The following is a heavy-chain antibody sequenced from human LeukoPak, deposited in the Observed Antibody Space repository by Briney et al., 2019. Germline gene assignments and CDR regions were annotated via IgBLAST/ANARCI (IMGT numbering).Heavy chain of an antibody. CDR2: INHSGST. D-gene: IGHD3-9*01. Sequence: SETLSLTCAVYGGSFSGYYWSWIRQPPGKGLEWIGEINHSGSTNYNPSLKSRVTISVDTSKNQFSLKLSSVTAADTAVYYCARGPYSDILTGYSSYNWFDPWGQGTLVTVSS. CDR1: GGSFSGYY. J-gene: IGHJ5*02. V-gene: IGHV4-34*01. CDR3: ARGPYSDILTGYSSYNWFDP.